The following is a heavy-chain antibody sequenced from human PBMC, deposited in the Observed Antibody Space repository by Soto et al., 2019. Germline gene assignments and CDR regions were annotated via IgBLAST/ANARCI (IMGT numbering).Heavy chain of an antibody. Sequence: GASVKVSCKASGYTFTSYAMHWVRQAPGQRLEWMGWINAGNGNTKYSQKFQGRVTITRDTSASTAYMELSSLRSEDTAVYYSARVRLCRSGGRGYSATWFEPWGHGTLVTVSS. CDR3: ARVRLCRSGGRGYSATWFEP. J-gene: IGHJ5*02. CDR2: INAGNGNT. CDR1: GYTFTSYA. D-gene: IGHD2-15*01. V-gene: IGHV1-3*01.